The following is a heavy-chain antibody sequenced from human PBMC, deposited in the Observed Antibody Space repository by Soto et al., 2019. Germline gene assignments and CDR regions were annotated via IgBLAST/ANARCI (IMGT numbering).Heavy chain of an antibody. CDR3: AREGINAGIRPWGDAFDI. Sequence: QVQLVQSGAEVKKPGASVKISCEAPGYTPTGYLMHWVRQAPGQRPEWMGWISTGTGNTRSSQRFQRRVPFSGDASARKFYMGLRSLTFEDTAVYYCAREGINAGIRPWGDAFDIWGQGTMVTVSS. V-gene: IGHV1-3*04. J-gene: IGHJ3*02. D-gene: IGHD3-10*01. CDR2: ISTGTGNT. CDR1: GYTPTGYL.